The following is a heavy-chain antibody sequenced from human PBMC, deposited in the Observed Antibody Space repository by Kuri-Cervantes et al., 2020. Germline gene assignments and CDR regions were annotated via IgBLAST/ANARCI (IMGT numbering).Heavy chain of an antibody. D-gene: IGHD6-13*01. Sequence: SVKVSCKASGGTFSSYAISWVRQAPGQGLEWMGGIIPIFATANYAQKFQGRVTITTDESTSTAYMELSSLRSEDTAVYYCARDRGIAAAGGWFDPWGQGTLVTVSS. CDR1: GGTFSSYA. CDR3: ARDRGIAAAGGWFDP. V-gene: IGHV1-69*05. J-gene: IGHJ5*02. CDR2: IIPIFATA.